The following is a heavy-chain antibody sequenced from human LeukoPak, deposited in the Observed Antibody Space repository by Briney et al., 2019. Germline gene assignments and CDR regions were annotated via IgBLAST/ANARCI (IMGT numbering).Heavy chain of an antibody. CDR3: ARVGVTAPQRIDY. Sequence: GGSLRLSCAASGFTFSSYSMNWVRQAPGKGLEWVSSISSSSSYIYYGDSVKGRFTISRDNAKNSLYLQMNSLRAEDTAVYYCARVGVTAPQRIDYRGQGTLVTVSS. V-gene: IGHV3-21*01. CDR1: GFTFSSYS. D-gene: IGHD2-21*02. J-gene: IGHJ4*02. CDR2: ISSSSSYI.